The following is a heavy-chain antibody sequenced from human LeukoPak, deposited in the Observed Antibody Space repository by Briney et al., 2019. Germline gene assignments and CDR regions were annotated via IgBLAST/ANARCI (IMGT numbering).Heavy chain of an antibody. CDR3: TRSTGDRSFFDY. CDR1: GFTFSSYW. J-gene: IGHJ4*02. D-gene: IGHD7-27*01. Sequence: GGSLRLSCIASGFTFSSYWMHWVRQAPGKALVWVSRINRDESSTRYADSVKGRIRRYADSVKGRITISRDNAKNTLYLQMSSLRAEDTAVYYCTRSTGDRSFFDYWGQGTLVTVSS. V-gene: IGHV3-74*01. CDR2: INRDESST.